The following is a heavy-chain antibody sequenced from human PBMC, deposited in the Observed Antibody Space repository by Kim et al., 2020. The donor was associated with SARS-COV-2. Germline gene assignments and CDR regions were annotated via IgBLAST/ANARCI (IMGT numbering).Heavy chain of an antibody. CDR1: GGSISSYY. V-gene: IGHV4-59*01. CDR2: IYYSGST. CDR3: ARGFRQLLHHAFDI. J-gene: IGHJ3*02. Sequence: SETLSLTCTVSGGSISSYYWSWIRQPPGKGLEWIGYIYYSGSTNYNPSLKSRVTISVDTSKNQFSLKLSSVTAADTAVYYCARGFRQLLHHAFDIWGQGTMVTVSS. D-gene: IGHD2-2*01.